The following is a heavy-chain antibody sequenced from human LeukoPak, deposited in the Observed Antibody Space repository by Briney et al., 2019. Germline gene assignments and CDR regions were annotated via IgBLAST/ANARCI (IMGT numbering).Heavy chain of an antibody. Sequence: PGRSLRLSCAASGFTFDDYAMHWVRQAPGKGLEWVSGISWNSGSIGYADSVKGRFTISRDNAKRSLYLQMNSLRAEDTAVYYCTRDFAWASDHWGQGTLVTVSS. J-gene: IGHJ4*02. CDR1: GFTFDDYA. V-gene: IGHV3-9*01. CDR3: TRDFAWASDH. D-gene: IGHD7-27*01. CDR2: ISWNSGSI.